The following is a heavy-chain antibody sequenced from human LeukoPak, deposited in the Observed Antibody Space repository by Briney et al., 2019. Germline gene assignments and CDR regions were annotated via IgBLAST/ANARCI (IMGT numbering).Heavy chain of an antibody. CDR1: GFTFSSYS. D-gene: IGHD3-9*01. CDR3: ARDRSFLTGYSRGKHFDY. Sequence: GGSLRLSCAASGFTFSSYSMNWVRQAPGKGLEWVSSISSSSSYIYYADSVMGRFTISRDNAKNSLYLQMNSLRAEDTAVYYCARDRSFLTGYSRGKHFDYWGQGTLDTVSS. CDR2: ISSSSSYI. J-gene: IGHJ4*02. V-gene: IGHV3-21*01.